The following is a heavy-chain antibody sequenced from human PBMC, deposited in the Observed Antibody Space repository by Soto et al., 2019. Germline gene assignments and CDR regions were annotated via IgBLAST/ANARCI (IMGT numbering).Heavy chain of an antibody. CDR3: ARRTVFFFQAEDGIRAVRSVSAFLLNRSSDL. Sequence: KPAGKGLEGFGRIYYSGITYYNPSLQSRVAISVDTSKNQVSLKLKSLTAADTAIYYCARRTVFFFQAEDGIRAVRSVSAFLLNRSSDL. CDR2: IYYSGIT. V-gene: IGHV4-39*01. D-gene: IGHD2-2*01. J-gene: IGHJ2*01.